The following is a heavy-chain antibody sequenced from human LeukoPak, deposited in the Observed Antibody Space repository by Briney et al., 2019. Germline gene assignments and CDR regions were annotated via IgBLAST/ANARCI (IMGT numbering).Heavy chain of an antibody. CDR2: ISWDGGST. CDR3: AKATYDVVFPVVAATDYYYYMDV. Sequence: GGSLRLSCAASGFTFDDYAMHWVRQAPGKGLEWVSLISWDGGSTYYADSVKGRFTISRDNSKNSLYLQMNSLRAEDTALYYCAKATYDVVFPVVAATDYYYYMDVWGKGTTVTVSS. CDR1: GFTFDDYA. J-gene: IGHJ6*03. V-gene: IGHV3-43D*03. D-gene: IGHD2-15*01.